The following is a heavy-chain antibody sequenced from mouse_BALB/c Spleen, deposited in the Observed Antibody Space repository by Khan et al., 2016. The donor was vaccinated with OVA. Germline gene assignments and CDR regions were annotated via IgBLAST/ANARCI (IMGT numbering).Heavy chain of an antibody. Sequence: VKLEESGPLLVNPSQTLSLTFSVTGDSIPRGYWSWIRKFPGNKLEYMGYMIYSGNTYYNPSLKSRISITRHTSKNQYYLQLNSVTTEDTATYYCARSTYRYAFAYWGQGTLVTVSA. CDR2: MIYSGNT. CDR1: GDSIPRGY. CDR3: ARSTYRYAFAY. V-gene: IGHV3-8*02. J-gene: IGHJ3*01. D-gene: IGHD2-14*01.